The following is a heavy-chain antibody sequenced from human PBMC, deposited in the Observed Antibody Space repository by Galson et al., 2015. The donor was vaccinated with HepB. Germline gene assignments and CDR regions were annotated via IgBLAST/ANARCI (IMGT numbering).Heavy chain of an antibody. CDR3: ARDRIPAAGYFDI. J-gene: IGHJ3*02. CDR1: GFTFSSYA. CDR2: ISYDGSNK. V-gene: IGHV3-30-3*01. D-gene: IGHD6-13*01. Sequence: SLRLSCAASGFTFSSYAMHWVRQAPGKGLEWVAVISYDGSNKYYADSVKGRFTISRDNAKNSLSLQMNSLRAEDTAVYYCARDRIPAAGYFDIWGQGTMVTVSS.